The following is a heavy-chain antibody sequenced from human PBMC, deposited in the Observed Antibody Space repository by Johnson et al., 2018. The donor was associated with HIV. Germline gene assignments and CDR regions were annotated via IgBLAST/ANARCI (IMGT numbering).Heavy chain of an antibody. J-gene: IGHJ3*02. CDR3: AREGGSYKDDAFDI. V-gene: IGHV3-20*04. Sequence: VQLVESGGGLVRPGGSLRLSCAASGFTVSSNYMTWVRQAPGRGLEGVSSINWNGGSPGYGDSVKGRFTISRDTAKNSLYLQMNSLRAEDTALYYCAREGGSYKDDAFDIWGQGTVVTVSS. CDR2: INWNGGSP. CDR1: GFTVSSNY. D-gene: IGHD2-15*01.